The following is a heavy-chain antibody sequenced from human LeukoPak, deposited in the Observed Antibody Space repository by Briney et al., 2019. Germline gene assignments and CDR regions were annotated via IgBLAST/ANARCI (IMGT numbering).Heavy chain of an antibody. CDR3: ARQISITMVRGVIYYYYYYMDV. V-gene: IGHV3-7*01. Sequence: PGGSLTLFCAASGFTFSSYWMGWLRQAPGKGLKWVANIKQDGSEKYYVDSVKGRFNISRDNAKNSLYLQMTSLRAEDTAVYYCARQISITMVRGVIYYYYYYMDVWGKGTTVTVSS. CDR1: GFTFSSYW. J-gene: IGHJ6*03. CDR2: IKQDGSEK. D-gene: IGHD3-10*01.